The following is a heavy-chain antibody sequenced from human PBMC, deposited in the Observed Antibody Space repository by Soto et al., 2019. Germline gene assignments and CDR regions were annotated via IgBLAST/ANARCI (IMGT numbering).Heavy chain of an antibody. V-gene: IGHV4-34*01. J-gene: IGHJ4*02. CDR1: GGSFSGYY. Sequence: PSETLSLTCAVYGGSFSGYYWSWIRQPPGKGLEWIGEINHSGSTNYNPSLKSRVTISVDTSKNQFSLKLSSVTAADTAVYYRARAAPRYCSGGSCYSGRAYWGQGTLVTVSS. D-gene: IGHD2-15*01. CDR2: INHSGST. CDR3: ARAAPRYCSGGSCYSGRAY.